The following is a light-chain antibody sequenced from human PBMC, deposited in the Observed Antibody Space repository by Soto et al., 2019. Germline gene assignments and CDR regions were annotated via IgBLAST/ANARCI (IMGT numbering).Light chain of an antibody. J-gene: IGLJ1*01. CDR1: ISNIGSNY. V-gene: IGLV1-47*01. CDR2: RNN. Sequence: QSVLTQPPSASGTPGQRVTISCSGSISNIGSNYVYWYQQLPGTAPKLLIYRNNQRPSGVPDRFSGSKSGTSASLAISGLRSEDEADYYCAAWDDSLSGYVFRTGTKLTVL. CDR3: AAWDDSLSGYV.